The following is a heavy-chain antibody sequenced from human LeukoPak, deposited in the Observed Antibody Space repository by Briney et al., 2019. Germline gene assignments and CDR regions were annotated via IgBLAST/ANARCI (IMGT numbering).Heavy chain of an antibody. CDR1: GFTFSSSW. Sequence: LAGGSLRLSCAASGFTFSSSWMAWVRQAPGKGLQWVANLNPDGSAKNYVDSVRGRFSISRDNAQNSLYLQINSLRAEDTAAYYCARDRAYDVFDYWGQGTLVTVSS. D-gene: IGHD5-12*01. CDR2: LNPDGSAK. V-gene: IGHV3-7*01. CDR3: ARDRAYDVFDY. J-gene: IGHJ4*02.